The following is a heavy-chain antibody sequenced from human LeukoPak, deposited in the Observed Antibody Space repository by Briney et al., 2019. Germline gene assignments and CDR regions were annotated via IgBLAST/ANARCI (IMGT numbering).Heavy chain of an antibody. V-gene: IGHV3-21*01. CDR1: GFTFIRYS. CDR2: ISGSSSYI. CDR3: ARDPGIAAAGTVGYFDS. D-gene: IGHD6-13*01. Sequence: GGSLRLSCAASGFTFIRYSMNWVRQAPGKGLEWVSSISGSSSYIYYADSVKGRLTISRDNAMNSLYLQMNSLRVEDTAVYYCARDPGIAAAGTVGYFDSWGQGILVTVSS. J-gene: IGHJ4*02.